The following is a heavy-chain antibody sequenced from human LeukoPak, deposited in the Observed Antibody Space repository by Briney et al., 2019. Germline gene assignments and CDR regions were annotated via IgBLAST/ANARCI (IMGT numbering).Heavy chain of an antibody. D-gene: IGHD5-12*01. Sequence: SETLSLTCTVSGXSFTNSSYYWGWIRLPPGKGLEWIGSIYYSGNTYYNPSLRSRGTISVDTSKNQFSLKLISVTAADTAVYYCVSGNDPKTAIDYWGQGTLFTVSS. V-gene: IGHV4-39*01. CDR3: VSGNDPKTAIDY. CDR1: GXSFTNSSYY. J-gene: IGHJ4*02. CDR2: IYYSGNT.